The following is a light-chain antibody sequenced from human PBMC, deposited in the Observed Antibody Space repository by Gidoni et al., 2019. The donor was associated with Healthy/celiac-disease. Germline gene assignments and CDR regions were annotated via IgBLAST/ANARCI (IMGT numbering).Light chain of an antibody. V-gene: IGLV6-57*02. CDR1: SGSIASNY. CDR2: EDN. CDR3: QSYDSSNQDVV. Sequence: NFMLTQPHSVSESPGKTVTISCTGSSGSIASNYVQWYQQRPGSAPTIVIYEDNQRPSVVPDRFSGSIDSSSNSASLTISGLKTEDEADYYCQSYDSSNQDVVFGGGTKLTVL. J-gene: IGLJ2*01.